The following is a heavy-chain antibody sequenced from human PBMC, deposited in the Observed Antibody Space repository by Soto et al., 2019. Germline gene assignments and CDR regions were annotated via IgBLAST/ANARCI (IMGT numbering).Heavy chain of an antibody. CDR2: IIPIFGTA. Sequence: SVKVSCKASGGTFSSYAISWVRQAPGQGLEWMGGIIPIFGTANYAQKFQGRVTITADESTSTAYMELSSLRSEDTAVYYCASQPRVTGTGTNWFDPWGQGTLVTVSS. CDR1: GGTFSSYA. CDR3: ASQPRVTGTGTNWFDP. J-gene: IGHJ5*02. V-gene: IGHV1-69*13. D-gene: IGHD1-20*01.